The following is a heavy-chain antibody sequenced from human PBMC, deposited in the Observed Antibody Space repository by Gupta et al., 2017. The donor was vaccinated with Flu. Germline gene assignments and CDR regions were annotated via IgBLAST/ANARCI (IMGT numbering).Heavy chain of an antibody. CDR1: GGSISSGSYY. J-gene: IGHJ6*02. D-gene: IGHD3-3*01. CDR2: IYTSGST. Sequence: QVQLQESGPGLVKPSQTLSLTCTVSGGSISSGSYYWSWIRQPAGKGLEWIGRIYTSGSTNYNPSLKSRVTISVDTSKNQFSLKLSSVTAADTAVYYCAREIKNTLPRYDFWSGLRRDVWGQGTTVTVSS. CDR3: AREIKNTLPRYDFWSGLRRDV. V-gene: IGHV4-61*02.